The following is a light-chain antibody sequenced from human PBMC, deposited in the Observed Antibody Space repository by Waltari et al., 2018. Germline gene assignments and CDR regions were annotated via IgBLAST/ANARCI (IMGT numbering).Light chain of an antibody. CDR2: YDS. CDR1: NIGSYS. V-gene: IGLV3-21*04. CDR3: QVWHADIDPGV. J-gene: IGLJ1*01. Sequence: SYVLTQPPSVSVAPGETASITCGGDNIGSYSVHWYQQKPGQAPVLVIFYDSGRPSVIPARFSGSNSGNTATLTITSVEAGDEARYYCQVWHADIDPGVFVTGTEVTVL.